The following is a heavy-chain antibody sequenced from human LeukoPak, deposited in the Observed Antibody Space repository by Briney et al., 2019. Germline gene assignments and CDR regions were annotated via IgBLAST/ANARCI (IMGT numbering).Heavy chain of an antibody. CDR1: GFTFSSYG. CDR3: ARDLTYYYDSSGYYGHNYYYYYGMDV. J-gene: IGHJ6*02. Sequence: PGGSLRLSCAASGFTFSSYGMHWVRQAPGKGLEWVAVIWYDGSNKYYADSVKGRFTISRDNSKNTLYLQMNSLRAEDTAVYYCARDLTYYYDSSGYYGHNYYYYYGMDVWGQGTTVTVSS. D-gene: IGHD3-22*01. CDR2: IWYDGSNK. V-gene: IGHV3-33*01.